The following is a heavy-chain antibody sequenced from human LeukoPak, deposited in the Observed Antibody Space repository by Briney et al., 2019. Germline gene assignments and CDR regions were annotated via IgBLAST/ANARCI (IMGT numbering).Heavy chain of an antibody. CDR1: GFTFSSYA. CDR2: ISGSGGNT. Sequence: GGSLRLSCAASGFTFSSYAMSWVRQAPGKGLEWVSAISGSGGNTYYADSVKGRFTISTDNSKNTLYLQMNSLRAEDTAVYYCAKGWSGSDAFDIWGQGTMVTVSS. J-gene: IGHJ3*02. V-gene: IGHV3-23*01. CDR3: AKGWSGSDAFDI. D-gene: IGHD3-3*01.